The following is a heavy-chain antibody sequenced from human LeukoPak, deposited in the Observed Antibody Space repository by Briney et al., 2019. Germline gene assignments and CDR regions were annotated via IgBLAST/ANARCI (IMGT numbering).Heavy chain of an antibody. D-gene: IGHD5-24*01. CDR3: ARGWLQSGFDY. CDR1: GDSVSTNRAG. V-gene: IGHV6-1*01. CDR2: TYYSSSWYN. J-gene: IGHJ4*02. Sequence: SQTLSLTCAISGDSVSTNRAGWNWIRQSPSIGLEWPGRTYYSSSWYNDYAVSVKSRLSISADTSKNQFSLLLSSVTPDDTAVYFCARGWLQSGFDYWGQGTLVTVSS.